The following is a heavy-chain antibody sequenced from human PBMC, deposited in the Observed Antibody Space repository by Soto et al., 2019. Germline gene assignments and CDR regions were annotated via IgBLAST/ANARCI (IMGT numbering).Heavy chain of an antibody. CDR3: ARAAAAGPRNKYYFDY. CDR2: IYTSGST. CDR1: GGYISSYY. V-gene: IGHV4-4*07. D-gene: IGHD6-13*01. J-gene: IGHJ4*02. Sequence: PSETLSLTCTVTGGYISSYYWSWIRQPAGKGLEWIGRIYTSGSTNYNPSLKSRVTMSVDTSKNQFSLKLSSVTAADTAVYYCARAAAAGPRNKYYFDYWGQGTLVTVS.